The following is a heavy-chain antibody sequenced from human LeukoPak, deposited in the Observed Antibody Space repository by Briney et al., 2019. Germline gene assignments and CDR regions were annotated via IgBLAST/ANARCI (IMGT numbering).Heavy chain of an antibody. J-gene: IGHJ5*02. D-gene: IGHD4-11*01. CDR2: LFYGGGT. CDR1: GGSISSHY. V-gene: IGHV4-59*11. CDR3: ARGTTTAAFNWLDP. Sequence: KASETLSLTCTVSGGSISSHYWSWIRQAPGKGLEWIGYLFYGGGTTYNSSLKSRVTISVDSSKNQFSLKVRSVTAADTAVYYCARGTTTAAFNWLDPWGQGTLVTVSS.